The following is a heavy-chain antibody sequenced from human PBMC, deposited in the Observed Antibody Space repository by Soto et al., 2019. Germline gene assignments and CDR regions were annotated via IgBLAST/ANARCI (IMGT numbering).Heavy chain of an antibody. V-gene: IGHV3-30*18. CDR2: ISFDGGSQ. D-gene: IGHD6-13*01. CDR1: GFDFNTYG. Sequence: QVQLVESGGGVVQPGRSLRLSCAASGFDFNTYGLHWVRQAPGKGLEWVAAISFDGGSQYYADSVKGRFTISRDKSNSTLYLQMNSLGAEDTATYVCAKDSSVTAAGSGGWFDPWGPGTLVIVS. J-gene: IGHJ5*02. CDR3: AKDSSVTAAGSGGWFDP.